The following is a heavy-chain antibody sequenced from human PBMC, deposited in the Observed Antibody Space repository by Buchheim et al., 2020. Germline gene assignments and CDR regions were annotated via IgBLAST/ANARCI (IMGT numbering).Heavy chain of an antibody. CDR2: LWYDGSNK. D-gene: IGHD3-22*01. Sequence: QVQLVESGGGVVQPGRSLRLSCAASGFTFSSYGMHWVRQAPGKGLEWVAVLWYDGSNKYYADSVKGRFTISRDNSKNTLYLQMNSLRAEDTAVYYCARDDNDSPMDVWGQGTT. J-gene: IGHJ6*02. V-gene: IGHV3-33*01. CDR3: ARDDNDSPMDV. CDR1: GFTFSSYG.